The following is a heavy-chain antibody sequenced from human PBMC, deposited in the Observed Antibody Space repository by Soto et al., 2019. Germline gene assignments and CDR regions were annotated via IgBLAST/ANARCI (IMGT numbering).Heavy chain of an antibody. CDR1: GFTFSAYD. J-gene: IGHJ5*02. CDR2: IGTQHDT. Sequence: EVQLVESGGGLVQPGGSLRLSCAASGFTFSAYDMHWVRQATGKGLEWVAAIGTQHDTYYPDSVKGRFTISRENAKNSLYLQMNSLGAGDTAVYYCARQASYWQGGGGWLDPWGQGTLVTVSS. V-gene: IGHV3-13*01. D-gene: IGHD2-8*02. CDR3: ARQASYWQGGGGWLDP.